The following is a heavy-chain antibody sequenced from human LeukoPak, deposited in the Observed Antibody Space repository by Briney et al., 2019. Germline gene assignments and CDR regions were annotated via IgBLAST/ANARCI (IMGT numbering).Heavy chain of an antibody. CDR3: ARNSALDY. CDR1: GFTFSSYD. CDR2: MWSNGSNK. V-gene: IGHV3-33*01. Sequence: GRSLRLSCAASGFTFSSYDMHWVRQAPGKGLEWVAVMWSNGSNKYHADSVKGRFTISRDNSKNTLYLQMNSLRAEDTAVYYCARNSALDYWGQGTLVTVSS. J-gene: IGHJ4*02. D-gene: IGHD2/OR15-2a*01.